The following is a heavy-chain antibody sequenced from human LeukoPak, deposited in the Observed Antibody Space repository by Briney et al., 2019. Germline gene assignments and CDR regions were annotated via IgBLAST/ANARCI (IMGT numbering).Heavy chain of an antibody. CDR1: GYTFSSYD. V-gene: IGHV1-8*01. CDR3: AIRTSRGGSGSSYFDS. Sequence: ASVKVSCKASGYTFSSYDSNWVRQAAGQGPEWMGWMNPNSGNTAYAQNFEGRVIITRNTSISPAYMELSSLRFKDTAVINCAIRTSRGGSGSSYFDSWGQGTLVTVSS. CDR2: MNPNSGNT. J-gene: IGHJ4*02. D-gene: IGHD3-10*01.